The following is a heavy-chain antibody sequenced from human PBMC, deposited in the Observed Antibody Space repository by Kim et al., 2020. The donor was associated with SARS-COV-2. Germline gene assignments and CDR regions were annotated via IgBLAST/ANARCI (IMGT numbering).Heavy chain of an antibody. D-gene: IGHD6-19*01. V-gene: IGHV4-39*01. J-gene: IGHJ4*02. CDR3: ARQGAVAGPLDY. Sequence: YYTPSLKSRVTISVDTSKNQFSLKLSSVTAADTAVYYCARQGAVAGPLDYWGQGTLVTVSS.